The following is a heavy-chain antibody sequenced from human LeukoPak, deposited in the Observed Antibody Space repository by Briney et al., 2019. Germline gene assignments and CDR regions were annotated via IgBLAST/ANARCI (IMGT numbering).Heavy chain of an antibody. CDR2: IYYSGST. J-gene: IGHJ4*02. CDR1: GGSISSYY. D-gene: IGHD3-10*01. CDR3: ARSLNYYGSGSYVY. V-gene: IGHV4-59*12. Sequence: SETLSLTCTVSGGSISSYYWSWIRQPPGKGLEWIGYIYYSGSTNYDPSLKSRVTISVDTSKNQFSLKLSPVTAADTAVYYCARSLNYYGSGSYVYWGQGTLVTVSS.